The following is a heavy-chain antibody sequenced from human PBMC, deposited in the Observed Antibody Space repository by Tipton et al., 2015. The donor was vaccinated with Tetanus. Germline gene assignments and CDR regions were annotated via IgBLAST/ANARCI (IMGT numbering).Heavy chain of an antibody. CDR1: GGSFSTYV. CDR3: ARCNDYGSLTPIDL. Sequence: QLVQSGAEVKKPGSSVKVSCKVSGGSFSTYVISWVRQAPGQGLEWMGGIIPIFGTINYAQSFQGRVTISADKSTSTAHMELSSLRFEDTAVYYCARCNDYGSLTPIDLWGPGTRVTVSS. CDR2: IIPIFGTI. D-gene: IGHD4-17*01. J-gene: IGHJ5*02. V-gene: IGHV1-69*06.